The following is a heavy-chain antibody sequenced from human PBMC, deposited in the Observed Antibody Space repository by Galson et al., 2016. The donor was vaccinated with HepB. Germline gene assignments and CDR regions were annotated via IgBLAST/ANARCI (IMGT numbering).Heavy chain of an antibody. CDR3: ARALNYYYYMDV. V-gene: IGHV5-51*03. CDR1: GYGFAGYW. CDR2: IYPGDSDI. J-gene: IGHJ6*03. Sequence: QSGADVKKPGESLKISCKGSGYGFAGYWIGWVRQMPGEGLEWMGIIYPGDSDIRYSPSFQGLVTISADKSIDTAYLRWSSLKAPDTAMYFCARALNYYYYMDVWGNGTTVTVSS.